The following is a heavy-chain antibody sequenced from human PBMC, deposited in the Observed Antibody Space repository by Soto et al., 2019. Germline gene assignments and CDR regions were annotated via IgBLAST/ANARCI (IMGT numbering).Heavy chain of an antibody. CDR1: GFTFSSYA. D-gene: IGHD6-13*01. Sequence: PGGSLRLSCAASGFTFSSYAMSWVRQAPGKGLEWVSAISGSGGSTYYADSVKGRFTISRDNSKNTLYLQMNSLRAEDTAVYYCAKDLGSSWYAGGYGMDVWGQGTTVTVSS. CDR3: AKDLGSSWYAGGYGMDV. V-gene: IGHV3-23*01. J-gene: IGHJ6*02. CDR2: ISGSGGST.